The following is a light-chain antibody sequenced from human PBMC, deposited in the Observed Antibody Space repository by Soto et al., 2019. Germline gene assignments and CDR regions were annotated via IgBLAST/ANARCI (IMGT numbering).Light chain of an antibody. V-gene: IGKV3-20*01. Sequence: EIVLTQSPGTLSLSPGERATLSCRASQSVSSSYLARYQQKPGQAPRLLIYGASRRATGFPDRFSGSGSGTDFTLTISRLEPEDFAVYYCQQYGSSPLTFGGGTKVEIK. CDR1: QSVSSSY. CDR2: GAS. J-gene: IGKJ4*01. CDR3: QQYGSSPLT.